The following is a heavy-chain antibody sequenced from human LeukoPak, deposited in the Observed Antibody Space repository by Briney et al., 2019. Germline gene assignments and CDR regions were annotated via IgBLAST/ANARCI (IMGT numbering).Heavy chain of an antibody. CDR2: IYYSGST. Sequence: SETLSLTCTVSGGSISSGGYYWSWIRQHPGKGLEWIGYIYYSGSTYYNPSLKSRVTISVDTSKNQFSLKLSSVTAADTAVYYCARVSEGAVSAFDIWGRGTMVTVSS. V-gene: IGHV4-31*03. CDR3: ARVSEGAVSAFDI. CDR1: GGSISSGGYY. J-gene: IGHJ3*02. D-gene: IGHD3-3*01.